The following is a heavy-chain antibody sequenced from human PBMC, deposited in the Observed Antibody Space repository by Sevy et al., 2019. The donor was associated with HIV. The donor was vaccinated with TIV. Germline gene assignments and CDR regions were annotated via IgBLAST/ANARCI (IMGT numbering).Heavy chain of an antibody. CDR2: IYYSGST. Sequence: SETLSLTCTVSGDSTGRGGYYWSWIRQHPGGGLEWIGYIYYSGSTYYNASLKSRLTISVDTSKNQFSLNLSSVTAAEPVVYYCASSPYYYDSGGYYRGEYFQHWGQGILVTVSS. D-gene: IGHD3-22*01. CDR1: GDSTGRGGYY. CDR3: ASSPYYYDSGGYYRGEYFQH. J-gene: IGHJ1*01. V-gene: IGHV4-31*03.